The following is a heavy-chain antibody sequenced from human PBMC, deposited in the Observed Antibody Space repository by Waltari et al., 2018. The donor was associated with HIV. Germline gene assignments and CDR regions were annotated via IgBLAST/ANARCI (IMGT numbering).Heavy chain of an antibody. V-gene: IGHV3-74*01. D-gene: IGHD2-2*01. CDR2: INSDGSST. J-gene: IGHJ4*02. CDR3: ARGGLSSTSKPDFDY. Sequence: GLVWVSRINSDGSSTTYADSVKGRFTISRDNAKNTLYLQINSLRAEDTAVYYCARGGLSSTSKPDFDYWGQGTLVTVSS.